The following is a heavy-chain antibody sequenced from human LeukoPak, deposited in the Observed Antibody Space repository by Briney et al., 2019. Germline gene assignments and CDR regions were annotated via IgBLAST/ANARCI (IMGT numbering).Heavy chain of an antibody. Sequence: SPTLVKPTQTLTLTCTFSGFSLTTHAMRVSWIRQPPGKALERLARIDWADDKFYRRPLKTRLTVSKDTSKNPVVLTMANMDPMDTATYYCALSQNNAAYFDYWGQGTLVTVSS. CDR3: ALSQNNAAYFDY. CDR1: GFSLTTHAMR. CDR2: IDWADDK. J-gene: IGHJ4*02. D-gene: IGHD1/OR15-1a*01. V-gene: IGHV2-70*04.